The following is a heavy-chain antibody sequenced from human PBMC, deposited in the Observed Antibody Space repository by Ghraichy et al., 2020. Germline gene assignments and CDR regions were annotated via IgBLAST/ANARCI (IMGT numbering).Heavy chain of an antibody. V-gene: IGHV1-46*01. CDR3: ARDRLPYSSSWYFDY. Sequence: ASVKVSCKASGYTFTSYYMHWVRQAPGQGLEWMGIINPSGGSTSYAQKFQGRVTMTRDTSTSTVYMELSSLRSEDTAVYYCARDRLPYSSSWYFDYWGQGTLVTVSS. CDR1: GYTFTSYY. J-gene: IGHJ4*02. D-gene: IGHD6-13*01. CDR2: INPSGGST.